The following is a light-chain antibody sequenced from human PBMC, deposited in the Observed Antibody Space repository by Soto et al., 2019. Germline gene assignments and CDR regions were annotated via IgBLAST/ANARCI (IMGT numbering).Light chain of an antibody. CDR1: QSVSSIY. CDR3: QQYNNWTWT. Sequence: EIVLTQSPGTPCLSPGGRATLSCRASQSVSSIYLAWYQQKPGQAPRLLIYGASTRATGIPARFSGSGSGTECTLTISSLQHEDVAVYYCQQYNNWTWTFGQGTKVDIK. J-gene: IGKJ1*01. V-gene: IGKV3-15*01. CDR2: GAS.